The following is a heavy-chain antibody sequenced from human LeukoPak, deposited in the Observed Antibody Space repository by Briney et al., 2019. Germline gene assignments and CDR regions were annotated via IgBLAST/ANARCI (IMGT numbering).Heavy chain of an antibody. Sequence: GRSLRLSCAASGFTFSSYAMHWVRQAPGKGLEWVAVISYDGSNKYYADSVKGRFTISRDNAKKSLYLQMNSLRAEDTAVYYCASWGIYYGMDVWGKGTLVTVSS. D-gene: IGHD3-16*01. CDR1: GFTFSSYA. J-gene: IGHJ6*04. V-gene: IGHV3-30*04. CDR3: ASWGIYYGMDV. CDR2: ISYDGSNK.